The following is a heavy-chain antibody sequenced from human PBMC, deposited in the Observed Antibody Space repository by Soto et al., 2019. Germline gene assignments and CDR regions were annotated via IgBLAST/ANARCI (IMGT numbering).Heavy chain of an antibody. J-gene: IGHJ4*02. D-gene: IGHD3-22*01. CDR3: ARVLSSGNSDPFDY. CDR2: INWNGGST. Sequence: EVQLVESGGGVVRPGGSLRLSCAASGFIFDDYGMSWVRQGPGKGLEWVSGINWNGGSTVYADSGKGRFTISRDNAKNSLYLQMNSLRGEDTALYYCARVLSSGNSDPFDYWGQGTLVTVSS. V-gene: IGHV3-20*04. CDR1: GFIFDDYG.